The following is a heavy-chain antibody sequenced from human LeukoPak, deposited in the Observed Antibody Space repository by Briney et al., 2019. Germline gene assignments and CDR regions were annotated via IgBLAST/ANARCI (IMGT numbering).Heavy chain of an antibody. J-gene: IGHJ4*02. V-gene: IGHV1-69*04. CDR3: ARFASSSSGDY. Sequence: ASVKVSCKASGGTFSSYAISWVRQAPGQGLEWMGRIIPILGIANYAQKFQGRVTITADKSTSTAYMELSSLRSEDTAVYYCARFASSSSGDYWGQGTLSPSPQ. CDR2: IIPILGIA. D-gene: IGHD6-6*01. CDR1: GGTFSSYA.